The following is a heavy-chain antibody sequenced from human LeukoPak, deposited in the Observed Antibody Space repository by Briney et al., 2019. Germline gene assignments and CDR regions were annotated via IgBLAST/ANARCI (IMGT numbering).Heavy chain of an antibody. CDR1: GGSFSGYY. CDR2: INHSGST. Sequence: SETLSLTCAVYGGSFSGYYWSWIRQPPGKGLEWIGEINHSGSTNHNPSLKSRVTISVDTSKNQFSLKLSSVTAADTAVYYCAREGSSSLMFDYWGQGTLVTVSS. CDR3: AREGSSSLMFDY. J-gene: IGHJ4*02. V-gene: IGHV4-34*01. D-gene: IGHD6-6*01.